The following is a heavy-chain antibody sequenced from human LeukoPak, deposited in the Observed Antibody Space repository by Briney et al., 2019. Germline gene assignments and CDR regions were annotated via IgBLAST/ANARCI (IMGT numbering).Heavy chain of an antibody. V-gene: IGHV1-46*01. CDR3: ARDLATGRGAFDI. CDR1: GYTFTGYS. J-gene: IGHJ3*02. D-gene: IGHD2-15*01. Sequence: GASVKVSCKASGYTFTGYSMHWVRQAPGQGLEWMGIINPSGGSTSYAQKFQGRVTMTRDTSTSTVYMELSSLRSEDTAVYYCARDLATGRGAFDIWGQGTMVTVSS. CDR2: INPSGGST.